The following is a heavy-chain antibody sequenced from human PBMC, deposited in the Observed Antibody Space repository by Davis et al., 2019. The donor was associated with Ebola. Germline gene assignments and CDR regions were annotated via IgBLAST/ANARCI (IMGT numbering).Heavy chain of an antibody. CDR3: ARSRLLLFDAFDI. V-gene: IGHV3-11*01. CDR2: ISSSGSTI. CDR1: GFTFSDYY. J-gene: IGHJ3*02. D-gene: IGHD3-22*01. Sequence: GGSLRLSCAASGFTFSDYYMSWIRQAPGKGLEWVSYISSSGSTIYYADPVKGRFTISRDNAKNSLYLQMNSLRAEDTAVYYCARSRLLLFDAFDIWGQGTMVTVSS.